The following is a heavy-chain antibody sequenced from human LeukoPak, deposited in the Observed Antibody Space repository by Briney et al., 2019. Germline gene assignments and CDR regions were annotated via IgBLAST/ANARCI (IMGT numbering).Heavy chain of an antibody. D-gene: IGHD6-19*01. CDR1: GFTFSSYA. J-gene: IGHJ4*02. CDR2: ISGSGGST. V-gene: IGHV3-23*01. CDR3: AGRSSGWYRNYFDY. Sequence: GGSLRLSCAASGFTFSSYAMSWVRQAPGKGLEWVSAISGSGGSTYYADSVRGRFTISRDNSKNTLYLQMNSLRAEDTAVYYCAGRSSGWYRNYFDYWGQGTLVTVSS.